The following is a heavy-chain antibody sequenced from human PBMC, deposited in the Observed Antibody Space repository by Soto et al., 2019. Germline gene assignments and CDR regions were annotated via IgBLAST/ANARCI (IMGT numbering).Heavy chain of an antibody. Sequence: GSLRVSLSASGIPFSSYGMVGVRQAPGKGLEWVSSISGSGGSTYYADSVKGRFTISRDNSKNTLYLQMSSMRAEDTAVYYCATRNDYGSGSYFPFDHWGQGTLVTVSS. V-gene: IGHV3-23*01. CDR1: GIPFSSYG. J-gene: IGHJ4*02. CDR2: ISGSGGST. CDR3: ATRNDYGSGSYFPFDH. D-gene: IGHD3-10*01.